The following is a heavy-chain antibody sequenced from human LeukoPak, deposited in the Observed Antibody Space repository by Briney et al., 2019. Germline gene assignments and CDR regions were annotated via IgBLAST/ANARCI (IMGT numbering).Heavy chain of an antibody. CDR1: GGTFSSYT. CDR3: ARDLLGYCSGGSCSHEY. J-gene: IGHJ4*02. V-gene: IGHV1-69*04. D-gene: IGHD2-15*01. Sequence: SVKLSCKASGGTFSSYTISWVRQAPGQGLEWMGRIIPILDIANYAQKFQGRVTITADKSTSTAYMELSSLRSEDTAVYYCARDLLGYCSGGSCSHEYWGQGTLVTVSS. CDR2: IIPILDIA.